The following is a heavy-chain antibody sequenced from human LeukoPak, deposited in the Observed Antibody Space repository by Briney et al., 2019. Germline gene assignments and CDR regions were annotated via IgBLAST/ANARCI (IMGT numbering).Heavy chain of an antibody. CDR1: GFTVSSNY. D-gene: IGHD6-13*01. Sequence: GASLRLSCAASGFTVSSNYISWVRQAPGKGLEWVSIIYSGVDTYYANSVKGRFTMSRDNSKNTLYLQMNSLRAEDTAVYYCARGRSIAAAGTLGINHFDYWGQGTLVTVSS. CDR2: IYSGVDT. V-gene: IGHV3-53*01. J-gene: IGHJ4*02. CDR3: ARGRSIAAAGTLGINHFDY.